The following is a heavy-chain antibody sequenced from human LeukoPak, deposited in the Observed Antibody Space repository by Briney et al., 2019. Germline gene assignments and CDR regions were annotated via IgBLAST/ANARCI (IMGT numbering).Heavy chain of an antibody. V-gene: IGHV4-34*01. CDR1: GGSFSGYY. J-gene: IGHJ5*02. CDR2: INHSGST. Sequence: PSETLSLTCAVYGGSFSGYYWSWIRQPPGKGLEWIGEINHSGSTNYNPSLKSRVTISVDTSKNQFSLKLSSVTAADTAVYYCARVRPSIAARHRRLWFDPWGQGTLVTVSS. CDR3: ARVRPSIAARHRRLWFDP. D-gene: IGHD6-6*01.